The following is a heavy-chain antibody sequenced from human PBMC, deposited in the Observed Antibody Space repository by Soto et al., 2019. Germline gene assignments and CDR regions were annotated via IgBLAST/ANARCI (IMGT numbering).Heavy chain of an antibody. CDR2: IVVGSGNT. J-gene: IGHJ4*02. Sequence: GASVKVSCKASGFTFTSSAMQWVRQARGQRLEWIGWIVVGSGNTDFAQKFQERVTITRDMSTSTAYMELSSLRSEDTATYYCARRRRYATSQYYFDYWGQGTLVTVSS. V-gene: IGHV1-58*02. D-gene: IGHD1-26*01. CDR3: ARRRRYATSQYYFDY. CDR1: GFTFTSSA.